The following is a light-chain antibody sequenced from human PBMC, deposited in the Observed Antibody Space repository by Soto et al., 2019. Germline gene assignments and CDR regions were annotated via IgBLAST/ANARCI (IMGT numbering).Light chain of an antibody. CDR2: DVS. CDR3: NLYTGTHIV. J-gene: IGLJ1*01. V-gene: IGLV2-8*01. CDR1: SSDVGGYDY. Sequence: QSALTQPPSASGSPGQSVAISCTGTSSDVGGYDYVSWYQQHPGKAPKLMIYDVSKRPSGVPDRFSGSKSGNTASLTVSGLQAEDEADYYCNLYTGTHIVFGTGTKVTVL.